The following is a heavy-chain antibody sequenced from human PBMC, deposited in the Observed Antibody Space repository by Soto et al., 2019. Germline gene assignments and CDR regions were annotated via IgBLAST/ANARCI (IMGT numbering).Heavy chain of an antibody. CDR2: IYYSGST. J-gene: IGHJ3*02. CDR3: ARTDSSGYHDAFDI. Sequence: SETLSLTCTVSGGSISSYYWSWIRQPPGKGLEWIGYIYYSGSTNYNPSLKSRVTISVDTSKNQFSLKLSSVTAADTAVYYCARTDSSGYHDAFDIWGQGTMVT. V-gene: IGHV4-59*01. D-gene: IGHD3-22*01. CDR1: GGSISSYY.